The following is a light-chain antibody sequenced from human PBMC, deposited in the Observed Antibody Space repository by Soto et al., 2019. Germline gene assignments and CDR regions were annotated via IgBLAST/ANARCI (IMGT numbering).Light chain of an antibody. CDR3: QKYNTDPLT. CDR1: QDISNF. J-gene: IGKJ4*01. V-gene: IGKV1-27*01. Sequence: DIQMTQSPSSLSASVGDRVTITCRASQDISNFLAWYQQKPGKVPKLLIHAASTLQSGVPSRFSGSGSGTDFTLTISSLQPEDVATFYCQKYNTDPLTFGGGTKVDIK. CDR2: AAS.